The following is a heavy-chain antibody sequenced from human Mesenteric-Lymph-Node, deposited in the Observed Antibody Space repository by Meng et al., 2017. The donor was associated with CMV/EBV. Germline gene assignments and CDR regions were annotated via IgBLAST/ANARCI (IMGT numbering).Heavy chain of an antibody. CDR2: IKGDGSST. V-gene: IGHV3-74*01. CDR1: GFTFNTYS. J-gene: IGHJ4*02. CDR3: VRDGVGAPPFDY. D-gene: IGHD1-26*01. Sequence: GESLKISCAVSGFTFNTYSMNWVRQDPGKGLVWVSRIKGDGSSTSYVDSVKGRFTISRDNAKNTLYLQMNNLRAEDTAVFYCVRDGVGAPPFDYWGQGTLVTVSS.